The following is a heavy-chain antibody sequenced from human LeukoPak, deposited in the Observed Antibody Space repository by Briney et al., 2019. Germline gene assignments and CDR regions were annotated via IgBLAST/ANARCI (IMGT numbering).Heavy chain of an antibody. CDR3: ARDLGVISLGGNYYYYGMDV. Sequence: PSETLSLTCTVSGGSISSYYWSWIRQPPGKGLEWIGYIYYSGSTNYNPSLKSRVTISVDTSKNQFSLKLSSVTAADTAVYYCARDLGVISLGGNYYYYGMDVWGQGTTVTVSS. D-gene: IGHD3-16*02. J-gene: IGHJ6*02. V-gene: IGHV4-59*01. CDR2: IYYSGST. CDR1: GGSISSYY.